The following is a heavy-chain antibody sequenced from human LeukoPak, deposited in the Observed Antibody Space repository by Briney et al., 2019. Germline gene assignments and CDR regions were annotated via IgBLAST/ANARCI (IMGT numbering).Heavy chain of an antibody. V-gene: IGHV1-18*01. Sequence: ASVNLSCKASGYTFTSYGISWVRQAPGQGLEWMGWISAYNGNTNYAQKLQGSVTMTTDTSTSTAYMELRSLRSDHTAVYHCARVSVGFLEWSWNFDYWGQGTLVTVSS. CDR3: ARVSVGFLEWSWNFDY. D-gene: IGHD3-3*01. J-gene: IGHJ4*02. CDR2: ISAYNGNT. CDR1: GYTFTSYG.